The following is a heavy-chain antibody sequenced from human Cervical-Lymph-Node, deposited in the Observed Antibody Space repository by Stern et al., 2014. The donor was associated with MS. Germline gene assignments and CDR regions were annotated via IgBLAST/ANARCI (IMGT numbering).Heavy chain of an antibody. Sequence: QVQLVQSGAEVKKPGSSVKVSCKASGGTFRNYAISWVRQAPGQGLEWMGGIIPMFGTANYAQKFQGRVTITADESTSTAYMELSSLRAEDTAMYYCARDSLVGDREEHYAMDVWGQGTTVTVSS. V-gene: IGHV1-69*01. CDR3: ARDSLVGDREEHYAMDV. D-gene: IGHD1-26*01. CDR1: GGTFRNYA. CDR2: IIPMFGTA. J-gene: IGHJ6*02.